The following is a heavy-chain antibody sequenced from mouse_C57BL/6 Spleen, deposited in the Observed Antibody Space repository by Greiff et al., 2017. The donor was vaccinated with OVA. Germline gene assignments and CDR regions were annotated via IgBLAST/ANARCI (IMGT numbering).Heavy chain of an antibody. Sequence: QVQLQQSGTELVKPGASVKLSCKASGYTFTSYWMHWVKQRPGQGLEWIGNINPSNGGTNYNEKFKSKATLTVDKSSSTAYMQLSSLTSEDSAVYYCARSHYDGYYWYFDVWGTGTTVTVSS. V-gene: IGHV1-53*01. D-gene: IGHD2-3*01. CDR2: INPSNGGT. CDR3: ARSHYDGYYWYFDV. J-gene: IGHJ1*03. CDR1: GYTFTSYW.